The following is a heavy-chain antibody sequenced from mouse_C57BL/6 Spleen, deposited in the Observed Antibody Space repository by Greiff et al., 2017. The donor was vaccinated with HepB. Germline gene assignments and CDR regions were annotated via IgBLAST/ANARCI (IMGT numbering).Heavy chain of an antibody. V-gene: IGHV1-19*01. CDR2: INPYNGGT. CDR1: GYTFTDYY. Sequence: EVQLQQSGPVLVKPGASVKMSCKASGYTFTDYYMNWVKQSHGKSLEWIGVINPYNGGTSYNQKFKGKATLTVDKSSSTAYMELNSLTSEDSAVYYCARRDYGNYWYFDVWGTGTTVTVSS. CDR3: ARRDYGNYWYFDV. J-gene: IGHJ1*03. D-gene: IGHD2-1*01.